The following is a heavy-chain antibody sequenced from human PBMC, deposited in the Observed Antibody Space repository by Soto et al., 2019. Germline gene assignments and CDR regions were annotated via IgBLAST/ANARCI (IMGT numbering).Heavy chain of an antibody. D-gene: IGHD6-13*01. CDR2: ISGSGAT. Sequence: QVQLQQWGAGLLKPSETLSLTCAVSGGSFSGYYWSWIRQSPGKGLEWIGEISGSGATNYNPALRSRVSLSLDTSKNQFSLTLNSVTAADTAFYYCARDQGSHPGDWGQGTLVSVSS. J-gene: IGHJ4*02. V-gene: IGHV4-34*01. CDR3: ARDQGSHPGD. CDR1: GGSFSGYY.